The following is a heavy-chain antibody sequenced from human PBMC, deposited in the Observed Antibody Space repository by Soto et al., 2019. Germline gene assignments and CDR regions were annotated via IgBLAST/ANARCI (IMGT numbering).Heavy chain of an antibody. CDR1: VYSFTSYW. J-gene: IGHJ4*02. Sequence: GESLQISCKGSVYSFTSYWIGWVRQMPGKGLEWMGIIYPGDSDTRYSPSFQGQVTISADKSISTAYLQWSRLKASDTAIYYCARHLIRIGTTLDCWGQGTLGTVSS. CDR2: IYPGDSDT. CDR3: ARHLIRIGTTLDC. V-gene: IGHV5-51*01. D-gene: IGHD3-3*02.